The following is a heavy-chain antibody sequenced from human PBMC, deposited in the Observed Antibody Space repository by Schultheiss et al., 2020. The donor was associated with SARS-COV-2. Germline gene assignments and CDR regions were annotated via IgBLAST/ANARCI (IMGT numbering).Heavy chain of an antibody. J-gene: IGHJ4*02. CDR2: IIPILGIA. D-gene: IGHD6-19*01. V-gene: IGHV1-69*04. CDR3: AAIIAVAGTIDY. CDR1: GYTFTSYG. Sequence: SVKVSCKASGYTFTSYGISWVRQAPGQGLEWMGRIIPILGIANYAQKFQGRVTITADESTSTAYMELSRLRSDDTAVYYCAAIIAVAGTIDYWGQGTLVTVSS.